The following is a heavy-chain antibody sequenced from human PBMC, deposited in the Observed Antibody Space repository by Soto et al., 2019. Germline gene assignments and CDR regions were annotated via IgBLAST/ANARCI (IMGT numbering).Heavy chain of an antibody. V-gene: IGHV1-18*04. CDR1: GYPFTSYG. D-gene: IGHD3-3*01. Sequence: ASVKVSCKASGYPFTSYGISWVRQAPGQGLEWMGWISAFNGHTNYAQKFQDRITMTTHTSTSTAYMELRSLRSDDTAVYFCARAGDCRSGFVCWLDPWGQGTLVTVSS. CDR3: ARAGDCRSGFVCWLDP. CDR2: ISAFNGHT. J-gene: IGHJ5*02.